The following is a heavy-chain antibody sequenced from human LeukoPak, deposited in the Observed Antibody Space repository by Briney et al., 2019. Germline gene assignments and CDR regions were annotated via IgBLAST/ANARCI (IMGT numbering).Heavy chain of an antibody. Sequence: GGSLRLSCAASGFTFSSYSMNWVRQAPGKGLEWVSSISSSSSYIYYADSVKGRFTISRDNAKNSLYLQMNSLRAEDTAVYYCARDPGYYYGSGSYYNVVYWGQGTLVTVSS. J-gene: IGHJ4*02. CDR1: GFTFSSYS. CDR2: ISSSSSYI. D-gene: IGHD3-10*01. CDR3: ARDPGYYYGSGSYYNVVY. V-gene: IGHV3-21*01.